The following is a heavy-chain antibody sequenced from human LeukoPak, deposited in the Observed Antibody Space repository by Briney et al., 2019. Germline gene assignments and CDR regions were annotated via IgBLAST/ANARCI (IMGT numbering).Heavy chain of an antibody. V-gene: IGHV4-59*01. CDR2: IYYSGST. D-gene: IGHD3-9*01. J-gene: IGHJ4*02. Sequence: PSETLSLTCTVSGGSISSYYWSWIRQPPGKGLEWIGYIYYSGSTNYNPSLKSRVTISVDTSKNQFSLKLSSVTAADTAVYYCAIIPGPYYDILTRPDYWGQGTLVTVSS. CDR3: AIIPGPYYDILTRPDY. CDR1: GGSISSYY.